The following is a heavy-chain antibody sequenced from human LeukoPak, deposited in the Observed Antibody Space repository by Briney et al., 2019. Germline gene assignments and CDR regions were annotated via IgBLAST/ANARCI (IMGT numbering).Heavy chain of an antibody. CDR3: ARGRPRVTMVRGRPSGGMDV. Sequence: SVKVSCKASGGTFSNYAISWVRQAPGQGLEWMGGIIPIFGTANYAQKFQGRVTITADESTSTAYMELSSLRSEDTAVYYCARGRPRVTMVRGRPSGGMDVWGQGTTVTVSS. D-gene: IGHD3-10*01. J-gene: IGHJ6*02. CDR1: GGTFSNYA. V-gene: IGHV1-69*01. CDR2: IIPIFGTA.